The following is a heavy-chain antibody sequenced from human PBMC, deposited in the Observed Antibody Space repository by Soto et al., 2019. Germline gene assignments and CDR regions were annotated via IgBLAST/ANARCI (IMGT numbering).Heavy chain of an antibody. V-gene: IGHV3-74*01. CDR2: INYDGSSI. D-gene: IGHD6-13*01. CDR1: GFNLSSYW. CDR3: ARGTSWYVDH. J-gene: IGHJ4*02. Sequence: EVQVVESGGGLVQPGGSLRLSCAASGFNLSSYWIHWVRQAPGKGLVWVSRINYDGSSISYADSVKGRFTISRDNAKNTLYLQLNSLRAEDTAVYYCARGTSWYVDHWGQGTLVTVSS.